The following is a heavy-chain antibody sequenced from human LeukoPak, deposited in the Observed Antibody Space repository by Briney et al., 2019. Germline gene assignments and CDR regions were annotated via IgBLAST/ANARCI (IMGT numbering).Heavy chain of an antibody. Sequence: GGSLRLSCGVSGFIFSDYWMHWVRQVPGKGLLWVARINTDGSSISYADSVKGRFTISRDNAKNTLYLQMNSLRAEDTAVYYCASSGDSRNFDYWGQGTLVTVSS. V-gene: IGHV3-74*01. CDR3: ASSGDSRNFDY. CDR1: GFIFSDYW. CDR2: INTDGSSI. D-gene: IGHD3-10*01. J-gene: IGHJ4*02.